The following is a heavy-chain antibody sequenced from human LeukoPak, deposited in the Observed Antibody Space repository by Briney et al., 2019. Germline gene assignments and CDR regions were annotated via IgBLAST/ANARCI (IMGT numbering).Heavy chain of an antibody. CDR2: IYSGGST. CDR3: TRGSAAAGFDP. Sequence: PGGSLRLSCAVSGFTVSTNYMRWVRQAPGKGLEWVSIIYSGGSTYYADSVKGRFTISRDTSKNTLSLQMNSLRAEDTAVYYCTRGSAAAGFDPWGQGTLVTVSS. D-gene: IGHD6-13*01. J-gene: IGHJ5*02. V-gene: IGHV3-53*01. CDR1: GFTVSTNY.